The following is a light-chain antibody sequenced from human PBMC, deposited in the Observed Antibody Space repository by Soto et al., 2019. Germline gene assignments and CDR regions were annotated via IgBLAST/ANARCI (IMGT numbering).Light chain of an antibody. Sequence: DIQMTQSPSTLSASVGDRVTITCRASQSISSWLAWYQQKPGKAPKLLIYDASSLESGVPSRFSGSGSGTEFTLTISSLQPDDFATYYCQQYSDWPRTFGQGTKVDIK. CDR2: DAS. CDR1: QSISSW. V-gene: IGKV1-5*01. CDR3: QQYSDWPRT. J-gene: IGKJ1*01.